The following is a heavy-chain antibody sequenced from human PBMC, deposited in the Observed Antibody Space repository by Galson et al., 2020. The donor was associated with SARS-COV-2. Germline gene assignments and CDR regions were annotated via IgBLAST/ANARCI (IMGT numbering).Heavy chain of an antibody. CDR2: ITGSGSNT. CDR1: GFTFSSYA. Sequence: GGSLRLSCAASGFTFSSYAITWVRQAPGKGLEWVSAITGSGSNTFYADSVKGRFTISRDNSRDTVYVQMNSLRADDTAVYYCAKEIRRSSGWNYYYYGMDVWGQGTTVTVS. CDR3: AKEIRRSSGWNYYYYGMDV. V-gene: IGHV3-23*01. D-gene: IGHD6-19*01. J-gene: IGHJ6*02.